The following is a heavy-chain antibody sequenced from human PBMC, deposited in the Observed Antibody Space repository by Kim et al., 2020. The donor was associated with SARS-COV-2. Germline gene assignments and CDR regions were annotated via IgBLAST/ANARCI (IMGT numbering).Heavy chain of an antibody. CDR2: INTNTGNP. D-gene: IGHD3-3*01. Sequence: ASVKVSCKASGYTFTSYAMNWVRQAPGQGLEWMGWINTNTGNPTYAQGFTGRFVFSLDTSVSTAYLQISSLKAEDTAVYYCARDPGVSTIFGVVIRNPNYYGMDVWGQGITVTVSS. V-gene: IGHV7-4-1*02. J-gene: IGHJ6*02. CDR3: ARDPGVSTIFGVVIRNPNYYGMDV. CDR1: GYTFTSYA.